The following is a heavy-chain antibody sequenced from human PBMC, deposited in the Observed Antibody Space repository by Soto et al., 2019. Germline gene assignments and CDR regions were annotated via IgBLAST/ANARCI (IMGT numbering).Heavy chain of an antibody. V-gene: IGHV3-11*01. CDR3: ARDPLHHGSTSDY. CDR2: ITSSGGTI. D-gene: IGHD3-10*01. CDR1: VFTFSDYY. J-gene: IGHJ4*02. Sequence: QVQLVESGGGLVKPGGSLRLSCATSVFTFSDYYMSWIRQPPGKGLEWISYITSSGGTIYYADSVKGRFTISRDNAKNSLYLQMNGLRAEDTAVYYCARDPLHHGSTSDYWGQGTLVTVSS.